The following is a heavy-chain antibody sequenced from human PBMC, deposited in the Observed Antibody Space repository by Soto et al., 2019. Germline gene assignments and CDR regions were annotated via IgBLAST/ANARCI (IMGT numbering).Heavy chain of an antibody. CDR2: ISGSGGST. V-gene: IGHV3-23*01. CDR1: GFTFSSYA. J-gene: IGHJ6*02. CDR3: AKHLTAVAGYYYYGMDV. D-gene: IGHD6-19*01. Sequence: GGSLRLSCAASGFTFSSYAMSWVRQAPGKGLEWVSAISGSGGSTYYADSVKGRFTISRDNSKNTLYLQMNSLRAEDTAVYYCAKHLTAVAGYYYYGMDVWGQGTTVTVSS.